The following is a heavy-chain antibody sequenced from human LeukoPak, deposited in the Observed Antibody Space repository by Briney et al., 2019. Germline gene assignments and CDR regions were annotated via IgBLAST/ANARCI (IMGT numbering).Heavy chain of an antibody. CDR2: ISSSSSII. V-gene: IGHV3-48*01. CDR1: GFTFSIYS. CDR3: ARALDEGARFDY. Sequence: GGSLRLSCVDSGFTFSIYSMNWVRQAPGKGLEWVSYISSSSSIIYYADSVKGRFTISRDNSKNTLYLQMNSLRAEDTAVYYCARALDEGARFDYWGQGTLVTVSS. J-gene: IGHJ4*02.